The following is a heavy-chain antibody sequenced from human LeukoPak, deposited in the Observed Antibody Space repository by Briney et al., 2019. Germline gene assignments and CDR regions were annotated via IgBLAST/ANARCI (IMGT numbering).Heavy chain of an antibody. J-gene: IGHJ5*02. CDR3: ARHGPGGGWFDP. D-gene: IGHD3-16*01. CDR1: GGSISSYY. Sequence: PSETLSLTCTVSGGSISSYYWSWIRQPPGKGLEWIGYIYYSGSTNYNPSLKSRVTISVDTSKNQFSLKLSSVTAADTAVYYCARHGPGGGWFDPWGQGTLVTVSS. V-gene: IGHV4-59*08. CDR2: IYYSGST.